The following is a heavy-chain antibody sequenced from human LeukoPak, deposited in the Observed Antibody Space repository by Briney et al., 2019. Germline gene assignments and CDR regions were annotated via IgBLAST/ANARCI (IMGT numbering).Heavy chain of an antibody. CDR3: AKGHQLLYNNWFDS. J-gene: IGHJ5*01. V-gene: IGHV3-23*01. Sequence: GGSLRLSCAASGFTFNTYAMSWVRQAPGKGLEWVSDVSGSGGSTYYADSVKGRFTISRDNSKNTLFLQMNSLRAEDTAVYYCAKGHQLLYNNWFDSWGQGTLVTVSS. CDR2: VSGSGGST. CDR1: GFTFNTYA. D-gene: IGHD2-2*02.